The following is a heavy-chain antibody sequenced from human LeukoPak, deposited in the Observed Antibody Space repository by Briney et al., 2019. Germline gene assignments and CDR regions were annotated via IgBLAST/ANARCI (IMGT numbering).Heavy chain of an antibody. J-gene: IGHJ5*02. V-gene: IGHV4-4*02. D-gene: IGHD3-10*01. CDR1: GGSIISTSW. Sequence: PSETLSLTCAVSGGSIISTSWWSWVRQPPGKGLEWIGEIYHSGTTNYNPSLKSRVTIPVDKSKNQFSLKLTAVTTADTAVYYCATNNYYGSGTYYNNWFDPWGQGTLVTVSS. CDR2: IYHSGTT. CDR3: ATNNYYGSGTYYNNWFDP.